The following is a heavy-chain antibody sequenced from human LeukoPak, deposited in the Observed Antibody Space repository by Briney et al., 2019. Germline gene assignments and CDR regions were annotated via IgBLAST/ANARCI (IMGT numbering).Heavy chain of an antibody. Sequence: PGGSLRLSCAASGFTFSNYAMSWVRQAPGKGLEWVSAIDSGGGTYYADSVKGRFTVSRANSKNTLYLQLNSLRADDTAVYYCAKGPQGDWGQGALVTVSS. D-gene: IGHD3-16*01. CDR1: GFTFSNYA. CDR2: IDSGGGT. V-gene: IGHV3-23*01. J-gene: IGHJ4*02. CDR3: AKGPQGD.